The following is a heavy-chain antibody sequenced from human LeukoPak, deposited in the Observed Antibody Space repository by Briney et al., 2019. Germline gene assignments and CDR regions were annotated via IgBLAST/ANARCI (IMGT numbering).Heavy chain of an antibody. V-gene: IGHV3-9*01. Sequence: SLRPSCAASGFTFDDYAMHWVRQAPRKGLEWVSGISWNSDSIGYADSVKGRFTISRDNAKNSLYLQMNSLRPEDTALYYCAKGTRAYGDYVGYWGQGTLVTVSS. J-gene: IGHJ4*02. D-gene: IGHD4-17*01. CDR1: GFTFDDYA. CDR2: ISWNSDSI. CDR3: AKGTRAYGDYVGY.